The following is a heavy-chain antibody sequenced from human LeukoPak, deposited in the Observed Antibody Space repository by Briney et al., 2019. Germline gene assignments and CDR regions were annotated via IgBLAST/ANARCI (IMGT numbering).Heavy chain of an antibody. CDR3: ARDGVDYYDSSGPLDY. V-gene: IGHV3-20*04. Sequence: PGGSLRLSCAASGFTFSSYAMSWVRQAPGKGLEWVSGINWNGGSTGYADSVKGRFTISRDNAKNSLYLQMNSLRAEDTALYYCARDGVDYYDSSGPLDYWGQGTLVTVSS. J-gene: IGHJ4*02. CDR2: INWNGGST. D-gene: IGHD3-22*01. CDR1: GFTFSSYA.